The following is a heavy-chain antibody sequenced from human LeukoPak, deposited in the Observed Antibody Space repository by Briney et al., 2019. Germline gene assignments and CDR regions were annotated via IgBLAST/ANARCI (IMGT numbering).Heavy chain of an antibody. Sequence: SETLSLTCTVSGGFISSYYWSWIRQPPGKGLEWIGYIYYSGSTNYNPSLKSRVTISVDTSKNQFSLKLSSVTAADTAVYYCARGFPNSYWGQGTLLTVSS. D-gene: IGHD1-1*01. V-gene: IGHV4-59*01. CDR2: IYYSGST. CDR3: ARGFPNSY. CDR1: GGFISSYY. J-gene: IGHJ4*02.